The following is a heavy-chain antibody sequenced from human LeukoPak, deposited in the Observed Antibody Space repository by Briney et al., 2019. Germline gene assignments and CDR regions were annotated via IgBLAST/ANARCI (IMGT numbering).Heavy chain of an antibody. D-gene: IGHD3-10*01. V-gene: IGHV4-34*01. Sequence: PSETLSLTCAVYGGSFSGYYWSWIRQPPGKGLEWIGEINHSGSTNYNPSLKSRVTISVDTSKNQFSLKLSSVTAADTAVYYCASSDGSGSYYTPFDYWGQGTLVTVSS. J-gene: IGHJ4*02. CDR1: GGSFSGYY. CDR3: ASSDGSGSYYTPFDY. CDR2: INHSGST.